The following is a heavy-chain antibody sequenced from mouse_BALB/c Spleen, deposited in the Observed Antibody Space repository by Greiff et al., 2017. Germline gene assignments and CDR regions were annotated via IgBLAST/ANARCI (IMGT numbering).Heavy chain of an antibody. D-gene: IGHD1-1*01. Sequence: QVQLQQPGAELVRPGASVKLSCKASGYTFTSYWINWVKQRPGQGLEWIGNIYPSDSYTNYNQKFKDKATLTVDKSSSTAYMQLSSPTSEDSAVYYCTTKAYWGQGTLVTVSA. CDR2: IYPSDSYT. V-gene: IGHV1-69*02. CDR3: TTKAY. J-gene: IGHJ3*01. CDR1: GYTFTSYW.